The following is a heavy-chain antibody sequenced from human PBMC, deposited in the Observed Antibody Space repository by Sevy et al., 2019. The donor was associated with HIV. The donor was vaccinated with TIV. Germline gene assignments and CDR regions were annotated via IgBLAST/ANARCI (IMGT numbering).Heavy chain of an antibody. CDR1: GFTFSDYY. Sequence: GGSLRLSCAASGFTFSDYYMSWIRQAPGKGLEWVSYISSSGSTIYYADSVKGRFTISRDNAKNSLYLQMNSLRAEDTAVYYCARGSYDYVWGSYRYPYYYYGIDVWGQGTTVTVSS. CDR2: ISSSGSTI. V-gene: IGHV3-11*01. CDR3: ARGSYDYVWGSYRYPYYYYGIDV. J-gene: IGHJ6*02. D-gene: IGHD3-16*02.